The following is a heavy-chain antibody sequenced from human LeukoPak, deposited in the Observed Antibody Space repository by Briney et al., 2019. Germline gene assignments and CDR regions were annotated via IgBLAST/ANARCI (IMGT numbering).Heavy chain of an antibody. J-gene: IGHJ4*02. V-gene: IGHV3-7*01. D-gene: IGHD1-20*01. CDR3: AYSNNLNY. Sequence: AGGSLRLSCAASRLSFSGQWMKWVRQAAREGLEWVAHIKYDGTEKYYADSVKGRLTISREDANNSLSLQMDNVRAEDTAVYYCAYSNNLNYWGEGTLVTVSS. CDR2: IKYDGTEK. CDR1: RLSFSGQW.